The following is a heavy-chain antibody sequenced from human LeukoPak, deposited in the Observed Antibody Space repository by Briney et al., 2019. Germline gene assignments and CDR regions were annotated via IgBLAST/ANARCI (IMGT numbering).Heavy chain of an antibody. CDR3: ARETITMVRGVIISYYYYGMDV. V-gene: IGHV4-34*01. D-gene: IGHD3-10*01. CDR2: INHSGST. CDR1: GGSFSGYY. Sequence: SETLSLTCAVYGGSFSGYYWSWIRQPPGKGLEWIWEINHSGSTNYNPSLKSRVTISVDTSKNQFSLKLSSVTAADTAVYYCARETITMVRGVIISYYYYGMDVWGQGTTVTVSS. J-gene: IGHJ6*02.